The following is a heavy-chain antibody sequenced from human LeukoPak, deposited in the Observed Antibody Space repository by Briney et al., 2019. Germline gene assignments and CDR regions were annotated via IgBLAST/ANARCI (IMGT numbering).Heavy chain of an antibody. CDR2: ISSDGRST. CDR3: VTEVNSHGDFFAY. CDR1: GFTYGRYG. V-gene: IGHV3-23*01. D-gene: IGHD2-8*01. J-gene: IGHJ4*02. Sequence: GGSLRLFWAASGFTYGRYGMPWVRQTPGRGLEVVSTISSDGRSTHYADSVRGRFTISRDDSKTTLSLQVSSLRAEDTAIYYCVTEVNSHGDFFAYWAQGIQVTVSS.